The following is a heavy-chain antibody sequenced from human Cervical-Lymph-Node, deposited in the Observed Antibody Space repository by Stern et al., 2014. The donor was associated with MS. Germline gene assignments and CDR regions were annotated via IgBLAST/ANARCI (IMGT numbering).Heavy chain of an antibody. D-gene: IGHD6-6*01. J-gene: IGHJ4*02. CDR3: ATWGAGSSPPLFY. CDR1: GYNLTTFA. Sequence: VQLVESGSELKKPGDSVKVSCKASGYNLTTFAMNWGRKAPGQGLEWMGWINTKTGNPTFAQGFTGRFVFSLDASINTAYLQIISLKAEDSAVYYCATWGAGSSPPLFYWGQGTLVTVSS. V-gene: IGHV7-4-1*02. CDR2: INTKTGNP.